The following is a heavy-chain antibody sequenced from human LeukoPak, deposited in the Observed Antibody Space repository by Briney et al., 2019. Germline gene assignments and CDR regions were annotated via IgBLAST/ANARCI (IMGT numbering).Heavy chain of an antibody. D-gene: IGHD4-17*01. CDR1: GFTFSTYA. Sequence: GGSLRLSCAASGFTFSTYAMTWLRQAPGKGLEWVSYISSSSSTTYYADSVKGRFTISRDIAKNSLYLQMNSLRDEDTAVYYCARDRYGDCVSDYWGQGTLVTVSS. CDR3: ARDRYGDCVSDY. V-gene: IGHV3-48*02. J-gene: IGHJ4*02. CDR2: ISSSSSTT.